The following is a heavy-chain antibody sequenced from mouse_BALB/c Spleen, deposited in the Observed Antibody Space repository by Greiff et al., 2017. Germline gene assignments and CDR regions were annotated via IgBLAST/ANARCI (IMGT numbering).Heavy chain of an antibody. J-gene: IGHJ4*01. Sequence: VQVVESGPGLVAPSQSLSITCTVSGFSLTGYGVNWVRQPPGKGLEWLGMIWGDGSTDYNSALKSRLSISKDNSKSQVFLKMNSLQTDDTARYYCARDSPLYYYAMDYWGQGTSVTVSS. V-gene: IGHV2-6-7*01. CDR1: GFSLTGYG. CDR2: IWGDGST. CDR3: ARDSPLYYYAMDY.